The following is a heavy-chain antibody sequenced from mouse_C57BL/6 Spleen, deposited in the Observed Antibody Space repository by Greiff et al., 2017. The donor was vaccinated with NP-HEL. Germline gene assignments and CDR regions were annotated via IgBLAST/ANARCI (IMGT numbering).Heavy chain of an antibody. CDR1: GFNIKNTY. CDR3: ASGFDYYGSPNYAMDY. Sequence: EVQLQQSVAELVRPGASVKLSCTASGFNIKNTYMHWVKQRPEQGLEWIGRIDPANGNTKYAPKFQGKATITADTSSNTAYLQLSSLTSEDTVIYYCASGFDYYGSPNYAMDYWGQGTSVTVSS. CDR2: IDPANGNT. D-gene: IGHD1-1*01. V-gene: IGHV14-3*01. J-gene: IGHJ4*01.